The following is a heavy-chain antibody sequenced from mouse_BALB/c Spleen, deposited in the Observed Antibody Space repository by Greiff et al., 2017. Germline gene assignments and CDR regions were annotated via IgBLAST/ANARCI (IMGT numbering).Heavy chain of an antibody. Sequence: VHVKQSGAELVKPGASVKLSCTASGFNIKDTYMHWVKQRPEQGLEWIGRIDPANGNTKYDPKFQGKATITADTSSNTAYLQLSSLTSEDTAVYYCGLVYYFDYWGQGTTLTVSS. CDR2: IDPANGNT. J-gene: IGHJ2*01. V-gene: IGHV14-3*02. CDR3: GLVYYFDY. D-gene: IGHD1-1*02. CDR1: GFNIKDTY.